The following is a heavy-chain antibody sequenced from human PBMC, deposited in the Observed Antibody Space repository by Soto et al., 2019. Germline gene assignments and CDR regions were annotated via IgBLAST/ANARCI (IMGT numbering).Heavy chain of an antibody. CDR1: GYTFTGYY. V-gene: IGHV1-2*04. D-gene: IGHD1-1*01. J-gene: IGHJ4*02. Sequence: ASVKVSCKASGYTFTGYYMHWVRQAPGQGLEWMGWINPNSGGTNYAQKFQGWVTMTRDTSISTAYMELSRLRSDDTAVYYCARVHPQATGTECYFDYWGQGTLVTVPQ. CDR3: ARVHPQATGTECYFDY. CDR2: INPNSGGT.